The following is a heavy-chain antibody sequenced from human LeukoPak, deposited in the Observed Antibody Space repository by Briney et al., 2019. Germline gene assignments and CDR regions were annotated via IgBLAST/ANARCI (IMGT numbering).Heavy chain of an antibody. CDR2: IYSGGST. CDR1: GFTVSSNY. V-gene: IGHV3-66*01. Sequence: PGGSLRLSCAASGFTVSSNYMSWVRQAPGKGLEWVSVIYSGGSTYYADSVKGRFTISRDNSKNTLYLQMNSLRDEDTAVYYCARYHDHNGNYYDQWGQGTLVTVSS. D-gene: IGHD3-22*01. J-gene: IGHJ5*02. CDR3: ARYHDHNGNYYDQ.